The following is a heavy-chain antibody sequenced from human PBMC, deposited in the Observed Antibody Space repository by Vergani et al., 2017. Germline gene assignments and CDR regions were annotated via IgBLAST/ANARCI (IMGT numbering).Heavy chain of an antibody. V-gene: IGHV5-51*01. D-gene: IGHD3-10*01. J-gene: IGHJ3*02. Sequence: EVQLVQSGAEVKKPGESLKISCKGSGYSFTSYWIGWVRQLPGKGLEWMVLIYPGDSDTRYSPSFQGQVTISADKSISTAYLQWSSLKASDTAMYYCARREGGSGSYDAFDIWGQGTMVTVSS. CDR1: GYSFTSYW. CDR2: IYPGDSDT. CDR3: ARREGGSGSYDAFDI.